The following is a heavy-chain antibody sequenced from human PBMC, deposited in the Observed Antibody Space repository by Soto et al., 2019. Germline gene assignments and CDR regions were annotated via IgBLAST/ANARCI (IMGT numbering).Heavy chain of an antibody. D-gene: IGHD3-16*01. Sequence: ELQLVQSGGGLAQPGGSLRLSCIASGFSSSDYWMAWIRQVPGKGLELVAAINGDGSDRGYLESVEGRFTISRDNANNSVFLHLNTLTAEDTAVYFCTMDPSLGAFDIWGQGTMVSVS. CDR3: TMDPSLGAFDI. CDR2: INGDGSDR. J-gene: IGHJ3*02. V-gene: IGHV3-7*04. CDR1: GFSSSDYW.